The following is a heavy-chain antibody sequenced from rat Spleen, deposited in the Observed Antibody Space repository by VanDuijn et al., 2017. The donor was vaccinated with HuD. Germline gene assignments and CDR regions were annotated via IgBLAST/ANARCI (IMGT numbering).Heavy chain of an antibody. CDR1: GFSLTSYH. CDR2: IWTGGST. V-gene: IGHV2-43*01. D-gene: IGHD1-5*01. Sequence: QVQLKESGPGLVQPSQTLSLTCTVSGFSLTSYHVSWVRQPPGKGLEWMGVIWTGGSTAYNSLLKSRRSISRDTSKRQVFLKMKSLQTEATATYYCARAANNIGTTWDYYVMDAWGQGASVTVSS. J-gene: IGHJ4*01. CDR3: ARAANNIGTTWDYYVMDA.